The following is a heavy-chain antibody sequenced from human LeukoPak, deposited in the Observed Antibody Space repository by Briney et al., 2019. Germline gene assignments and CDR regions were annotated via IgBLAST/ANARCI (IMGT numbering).Heavy chain of an antibody. J-gene: IGHJ4*02. CDR3: VKGLVQTTMSYSVDY. CDR1: GFTLSTNA. V-gene: IGHV3-23*01. Sequence: GGSLRLSCLTSGFTLSTNAMSWVRQAPGKGLEWISGISGSGASTYYADSVKGRFTISRDDSRNTLYLQMNSLRAEDTAVYYCVKGLVQTTMSYSVDYWGQGALVTVSS. D-gene: IGHD4/OR15-4a*01. CDR2: ISGSGAST.